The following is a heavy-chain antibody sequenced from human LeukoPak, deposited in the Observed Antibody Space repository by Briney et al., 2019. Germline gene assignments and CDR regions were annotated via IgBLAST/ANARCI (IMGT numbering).Heavy chain of an antibody. CDR1: GFTLSSYW. J-gene: IGHJ4*02. CDR3: ASGLELDY. V-gene: IGHV3-7*03. CDR2: IKQDGSKK. Sequence: GGSLRLSCAASGFTLSSYWMRWVRQAPGKGLEWVANIKQDGSKKNYVDSVKGRFTISRDNAKNSLYLQMTSLRAEDTAVYYCASGLELDYWGQGTLVTVSS.